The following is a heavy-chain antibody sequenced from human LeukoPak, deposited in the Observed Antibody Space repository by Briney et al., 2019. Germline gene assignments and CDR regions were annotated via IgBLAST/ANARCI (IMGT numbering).Heavy chain of an antibody. CDR1: GGSISSGSYY. CDR2: IYYSGST. V-gene: IGHV4-39*01. J-gene: IGHJ5*02. CDR3: ARREYYYDSSGYYHNWFDP. D-gene: IGHD3-22*01. Sequence: SETLSLTCTVSGGSISSGSYYWSWIRQPPGKGLEWIGSIYYSGSTYYNPSLKSRVTISVDTSKNQFSLKLSSVTAADTAVYYCARREYYYDSSGYYHNWFDPWGQGTLVTVSS.